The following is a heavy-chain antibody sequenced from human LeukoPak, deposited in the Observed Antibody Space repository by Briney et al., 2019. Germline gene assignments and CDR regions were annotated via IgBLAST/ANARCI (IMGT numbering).Heavy chain of an antibody. CDR2: INPNSGGT. CDR1: GYTFTGYY. D-gene: IGHD3-10*01. J-gene: IGHJ5*02. Sequence: ASVKVSCKASGYTFTGYYMHWVRHAPGQGLEWMGWINPNSGGTNYAQKFQGRVTMTRDTSISTAYMELSRLRSDDTAVYYCARYGSGSYRVTNNWFDPWGQGTLVTVSS. V-gene: IGHV1-2*02. CDR3: ARYGSGSYRVTNNWFDP.